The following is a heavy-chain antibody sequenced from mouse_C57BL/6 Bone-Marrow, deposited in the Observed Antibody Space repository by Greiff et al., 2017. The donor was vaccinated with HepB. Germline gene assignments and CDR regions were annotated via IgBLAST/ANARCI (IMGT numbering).Heavy chain of an antibody. CDR3: ARSTMVTTRYYYAMDY. J-gene: IGHJ4*01. CDR2: IYWDDDK. CDR1: GFSLSTSGMG. V-gene: IGHV8-12*01. D-gene: IGHD2-2*01. Sequence: QVTLKVSGPGILQSSQTLSLTCPFSGFSLSTSGMGVSWIRQPSGKGLEWLAHIYWDDDKRYNPSLKSRLTISKDTSRNQVFLKITSVDTADTATYYCARSTMVTTRYYYAMDYWGQGTSVTVSS.